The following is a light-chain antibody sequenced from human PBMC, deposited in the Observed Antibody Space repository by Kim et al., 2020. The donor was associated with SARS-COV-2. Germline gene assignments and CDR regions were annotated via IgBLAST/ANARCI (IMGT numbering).Light chain of an antibody. J-gene: IGLJ3*02. CDR2: EKT. V-gene: IGLV3-19*01. CDR1: SIRSYY. CDR3: NSRESGVNHVV. Sequence: SSELTQDPAMAVELGQPVRSTFHGDSIRSYYANWYQQKPGQATVLVIYEKTNRLSGIPDRFSGSSSGNTTSLTITGAQADDQADYYCNSRESGVNHVVFG.